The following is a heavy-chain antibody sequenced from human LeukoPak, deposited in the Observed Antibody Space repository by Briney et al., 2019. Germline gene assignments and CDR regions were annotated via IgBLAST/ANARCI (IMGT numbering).Heavy chain of an antibody. Sequence: GASVKVSCKASGYTFTSYDINWVRQATGQGLEWMGWMSPNSGNTGYAQKFQGRVTITRNTSISTAYMELSGLRSEDTAVYYCARAYYDFWSGYSVWFDPWGQGTLVTVSS. D-gene: IGHD3-3*01. CDR2: MSPNSGNT. CDR1: GYTFTSYD. J-gene: IGHJ5*02. CDR3: ARAYYDFWSGYSVWFDP. V-gene: IGHV1-8*03.